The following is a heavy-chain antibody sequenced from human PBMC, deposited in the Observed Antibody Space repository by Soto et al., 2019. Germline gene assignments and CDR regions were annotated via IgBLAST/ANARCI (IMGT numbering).Heavy chain of an antibody. J-gene: IGHJ4*02. D-gene: IGHD1-1*01. CDR1: GAGDTFSNYG. V-gene: IGHV1-69*06. CDR2: TIPAFGTA. CDR3: WRHDKTALPPLDS. Sequence: QVHLVQSGAEVKSPGSAVKVSCQVSGAGDTFSNYGLNWVRQAPGQGLEWMGGTIPAFGTANYAEKFQGRVTITADTSTTNAYMELSSLRSDDTAVYYCWRHDKTALPPLDSWGQGTLVSVSS.